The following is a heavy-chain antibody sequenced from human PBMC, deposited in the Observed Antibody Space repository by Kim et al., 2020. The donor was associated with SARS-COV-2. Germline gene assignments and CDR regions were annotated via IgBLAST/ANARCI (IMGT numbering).Heavy chain of an antibody. V-gene: IGHV3-21*01. CDR3: ARGTYQLPVRDYYYGMDV. Sequence: GGSLRLSWAASGFTFSSYSMNWVRQAPGKGLEWVSSISSSSSYIYYADSVKGRFTISRDNAKNSLYLQMNSLRAEDTAVYYCARGTYQLPVRDYYYGMDVWGQGTTVTVSS. CDR1: GFTFSSYS. D-gene: IGHD2-2*01. CDR2: ISSSSSYI. J-gene: IGHJ6*02.